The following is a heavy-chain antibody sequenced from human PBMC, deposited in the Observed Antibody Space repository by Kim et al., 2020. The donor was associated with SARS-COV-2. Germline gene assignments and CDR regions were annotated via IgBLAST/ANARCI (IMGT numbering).Heavy chain of an antibody. CDR3: AKMPRGIAAASSSLDY. V-gene: IGHV3-23*01. D-gene: IGHD6-13*01. Sequence: GGSLRLSCAASGFTFSSYAMSWVRQAPGKGLEWVSGISGSGASTYYADSVKGRFSISRDNSKNTLYLQMNSLRPEDTAVYYCAKMPRGIAAASSSLDYWGQGTVVTVSS. CDR1: GFTFSSYA. CDR2: ISGSGAST. J-gene: IGHJ4*02.